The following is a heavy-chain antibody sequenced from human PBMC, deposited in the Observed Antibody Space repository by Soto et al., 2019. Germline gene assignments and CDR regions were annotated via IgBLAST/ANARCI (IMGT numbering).Heavy chain of an antibody. Sequence: GGSLRLSCAASGVGFSTHALSWVRQAPGKGLEWLSSITNTGITTHYADSVKGRFTISRENSRNTLHLQMNNLRVDDTAVYYCAKGFDYDDTKHIDHWGQGTLVTVSS. CDR2: ITNTGITT. V-gene: IGHV3-23*01. J-gene: IGHJ4*02. CDR3: AKGFDYDDTKHIDH. CDR1: GVGFSTHA. D-gene: IGHD4-17*01.